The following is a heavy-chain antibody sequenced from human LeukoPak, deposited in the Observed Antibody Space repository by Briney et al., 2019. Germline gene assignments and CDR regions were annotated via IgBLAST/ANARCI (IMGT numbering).Heavy chain of an antibody. J-gene: IGHJ4*02. CDR1: GFTFSSDA. CDR2: ISSSSSFR. D-gene: IGHD3-22*01. Sequence: PGGSLRLSCAASGFTFSSDAMSWVRQAPGKGLEWVSPISSSSSFRYYADSVKGRFTISRDNAKNSLYLQMNSLRAEDTAVYYCARESSGYFYWGQGTLVTVSS. CDR3: ARESSGYFY. V-gene: IGHV3-21*01.